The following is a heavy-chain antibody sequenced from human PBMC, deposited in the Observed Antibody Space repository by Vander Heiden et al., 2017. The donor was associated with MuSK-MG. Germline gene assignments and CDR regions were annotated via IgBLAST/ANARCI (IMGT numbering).Heavy chain of an antibody. Sequence: EVQLLESGGGLVQPGGSLRLFCAESGFTFSTYAMSWVRQAPGQGLVRVLAINTRGGKPYYADSVKGRFTISRDNSKNTLYLQMNSLSAEDTAVYYCAKEAGLVRGGDYWGQGTLVTVSS. J-gene: IGHJ4*02. CDR1: GFTFSTYA. CDR2: INTRGGKP. D-gene: IGHD3-10*01. V-gene: IGHV3-23*01. CDR3: AKEAGLVRGGDY.